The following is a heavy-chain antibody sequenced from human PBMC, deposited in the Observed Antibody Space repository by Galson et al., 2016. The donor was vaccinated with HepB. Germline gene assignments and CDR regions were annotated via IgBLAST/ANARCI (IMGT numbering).Heavy chain of an antibody. CDR2: INPSGGNT. CDR1: GYTFTSYY. CDR3: AREASGRRIVTDV. Sequence: SVKVSCKASGYTFTSYYMHWVRQAPGQGLEWMGIINPSGGNTSYAQKFQGRVTMTRDTSTSTVYMELSSLRPEDTAVYYCAREASGRRIVTDVWGQGTTVTVSS. D-gene: IGHD3-10*01. V-gene: IGHV1-46*01. J-gene: IGHJ6*02.